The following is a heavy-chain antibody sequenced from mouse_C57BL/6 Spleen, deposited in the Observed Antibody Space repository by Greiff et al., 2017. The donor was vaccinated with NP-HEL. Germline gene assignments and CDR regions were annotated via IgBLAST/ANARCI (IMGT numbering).Heavy chain of an antibody. CDR2: INPYNGGT. Sequence: VQPQQSGPVLVKPGASVKMSCKASGYTFTDYYMNWVKQSHGKSLEWIGVINPYNGGTSYNQKFKGKATLTVDKSSSTAYMELNSLTSEDSAVYYCARSGSSLAWFAYWGQGTLVTVSA. D-gene: IGHD1-3*01. V-gene: IGHV1-19*01. CDR1: GYTFTDYY. J-gene: IGHJ3*01. CDR3: ARSGSSLAWFAY.